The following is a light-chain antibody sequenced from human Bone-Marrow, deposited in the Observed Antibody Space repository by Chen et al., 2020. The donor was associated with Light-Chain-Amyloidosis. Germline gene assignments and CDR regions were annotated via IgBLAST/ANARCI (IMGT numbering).Light chain of an antibody. CDR1: NIGSTS. V-gene: IGLV3-21*02. Sequence: SYVLTQLSYVSAAPGQTATIACGGNNIGSTSVHWYQQTPGQAPLLVVYDDSDRPSGIPERLSGSNSGNTATLTISRVEAGDEADYYGQVWDRSSDRPVFGGGTKLTVL. J-gene: IGLJ3*02. CDR3: QVWDRSSDRPV. CDR2: DDS.